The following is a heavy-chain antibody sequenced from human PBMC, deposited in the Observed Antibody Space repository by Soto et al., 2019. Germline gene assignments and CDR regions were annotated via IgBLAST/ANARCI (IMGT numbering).Heavy chain of an antibody. CDR3: ARGTLKSITIFGVVIQKGNWFDP. D-gene: IGHD3-3*01. CDR2: INHSGST. CDR1: GGSFSGYY. V-gene: IGHV4-34*01. Sequence: PSETLALTCAVYGGSFSGYYWSWIRQPPGKGLEWIGEINHSGSTNYNPSLKSRVTISVDTSKNQFSLKLSSVTAADTAVYYCARGTLKSITIFGVVIQKGNWFDPWGQGTLVTVSS. J-gene: IGHJ5*02.